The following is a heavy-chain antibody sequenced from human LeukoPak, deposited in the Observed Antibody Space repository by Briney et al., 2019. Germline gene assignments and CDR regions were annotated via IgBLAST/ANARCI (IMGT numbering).Heavy chain of an antibody. J-gene: IGHJ3*02. CDR3: ARGRRIMSPAFDI. CDR1: GGSISSYY. D-gene: IGHD3-16*01. CDR2: INHSGST. V-gene: IGHV4-34*01. Sequence: PSETLSLTCTVSGGSISSYYWSWIRQPPGKGLEWIGEINHSGSTNYNPSLKSRVTISVDTSKNQFSLKLSSVTAADTAVYYCARGRRIMSPAFDIWGQGTMVTVSS.